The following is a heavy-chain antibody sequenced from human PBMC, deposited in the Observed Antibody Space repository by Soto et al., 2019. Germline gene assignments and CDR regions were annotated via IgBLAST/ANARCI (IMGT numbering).Heavy chain of an antibody. CDR3: ARDTDSSGYYYGDAFDI. CDR2: IYYSGST. CDR1: GGSIISGGYY. V-gene: IGHV4-31*03. Sequence: QVQLQESGPGLVKPSQTLSLTCTVSGGSIISGGYYWSWIRQHPGKGLEWIGYIYYSGSTYYNPSLKSRVTISVDTSKNQFSLKLSSVTAADTAVYYCARDTDSSGYYYGDAFDIWGQGTMVTVSS. J-gene: IGHJ3*02. D-gene: IGHD3-22*01.